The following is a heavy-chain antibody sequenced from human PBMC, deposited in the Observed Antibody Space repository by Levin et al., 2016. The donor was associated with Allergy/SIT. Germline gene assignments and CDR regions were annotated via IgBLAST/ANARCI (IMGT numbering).Heavy chain of an antibody. V-gene: IGHV4-34*01. J-gene: IGHJ6*02. Sequence: RQAPGKGLEWIGEINHSGGTNYNSSLKSRVTISVDKSKSQFSLKLSSVTAADTAMYYCARGVRGYDFWSGYPMDVWGQGTTVTVSS. CDR3: ARGVRGYDFWSGYPMDV. CDR2: INHSGGT. D-gene: IGHD3-3*01.